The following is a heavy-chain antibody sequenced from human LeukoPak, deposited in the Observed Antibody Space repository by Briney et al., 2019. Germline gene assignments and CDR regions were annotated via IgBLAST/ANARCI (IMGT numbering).Heavy chain of an antibody. CDR2: IIPIFGTA. J-gene: IGHJ4*02. D-gene: IGHD6-6*01. V-gene: IGHV1-69*01. CDR1: GGTFSSYA. CDR3: ARGRKQLGEIDY. Sequence: ASVKVSCKASGGTFSSYAISWVRQAPGQGLEWMGGIIPIFGTANYAQKFQGRVTITADESTGTAYMELSSLRSEDTAVYYCARGRKQLGEIDYWGQGTLVTVSS.